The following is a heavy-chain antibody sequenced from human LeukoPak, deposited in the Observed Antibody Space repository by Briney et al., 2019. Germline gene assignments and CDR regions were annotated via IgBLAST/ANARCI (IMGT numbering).Heavy chain of an antibody. D-gene: IGHD3-22*01. CDR3: ARHDSSGPYNAFDI. CDR2: IYFSGNT. Sequence: PSETLSLTCTVSGYSISTSYYWGWIRPPPGKGREWIGSIYFSGNTNYNPSLKSRVTISVDKSKNQFSLKLNSVTAADTAVYYCARHDSSGPYNAFDIWGQGTMVTVSS. CDR1: GYSISTSYY. V-gene: IGHV4-38-2*02. J-gene: IGHJ3*02.